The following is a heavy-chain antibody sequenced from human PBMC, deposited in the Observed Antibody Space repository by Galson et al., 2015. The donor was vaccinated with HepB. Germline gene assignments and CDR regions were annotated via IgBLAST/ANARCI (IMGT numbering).Heavy chain of an antibody. J-gene: IGHJ4*02. CDR1: GYSFTSYW. Sequence: QSGAEVKKPGKSLRISCKGSGYSFTSYWISWVRQMPGKGLEWMGRIDPSDSYTNYSPSFQGHVTISADKSISTAYLQWSSLKASDTAMYYCATDCGGDCTPRQFDYWGQGTLVTVSS. CDR3: ATDCGGDCTPRQFDY. D-gene: IGHD2-21*02. V-gene: IGHV5-10-1*01. CDR2: IDPSDSYT.